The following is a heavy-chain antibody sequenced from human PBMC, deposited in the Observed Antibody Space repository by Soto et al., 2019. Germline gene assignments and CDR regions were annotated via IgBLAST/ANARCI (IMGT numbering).Heavy chain of an antibody. V-gene: IGHV1-18*04. CDR2: SSAYNCNT. J-gene: IGHJ6*02. CDR3: ARGEPRVDGMDV. Sequence: ASVKVSCKASGYTFTKYGSSWVRQPPGQGREGMGRSSAYNCNTEKIQKLQGRVTLTTDRYTRADHIELRSLRSDDTAVYYCARGEPRVDGMDVWGQGTTVTVSS. D-gene: IGHD1-1*01. CDR1: GYTFTKYG.